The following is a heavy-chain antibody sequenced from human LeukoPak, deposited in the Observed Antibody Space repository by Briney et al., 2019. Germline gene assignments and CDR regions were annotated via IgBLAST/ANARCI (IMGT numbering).Heavy chain of an antibody. D-gene: IGHD3-10*01. CDR3: ARALMTMVRGVPRTTWFDP. J-gene: IGHJ5*02. Sequence: SETLSLTCGVFGGSFSGYYLTWVRQAPGKGLEWIGEINESGTTNYNPSLNNRVTLSVDTSKKQFSLKLTSLTAADTGVFYCARALMTMVRGVPRTTWFDPWGQGTLVTVSS. CDR2: INESGTT. V-gene: IGHV4-34*01. CDR1: GGSFSGYY.